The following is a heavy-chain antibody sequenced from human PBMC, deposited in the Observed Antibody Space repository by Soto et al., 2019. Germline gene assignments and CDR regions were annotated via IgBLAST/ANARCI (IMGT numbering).Heavy chain of an antibody. V-gene: IGHV1-18*01. J-gene: IGHJ4*02. Sequence: ASVKVSCKASGYTFTSYCISWVRQAPGQGLEWMGWISAYNGNTNYAQKLQGRVTMTTDTSTSTAYMELRSLRSDDTAVYYCARGEQWLIAYYFDYWGQGTLVTVSS. CDR3: ARGEQWLIAYYFDY. D-gene: IGHD6-19*01. CDR2: ISAYNGNT. CDR1: GYTFTSYC.